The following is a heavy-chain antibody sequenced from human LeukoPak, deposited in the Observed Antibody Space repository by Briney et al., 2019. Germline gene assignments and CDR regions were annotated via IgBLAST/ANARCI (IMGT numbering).Heavy chain of an antibody. CDR2: IYYSGST. CDR1: GASISSRDCY. J-gene: IGHJ5*02. Sequence: SQTLSLTCTVSGASISSRDCYWSWIRQPPGKGLEWIGFIYYSGSTYYNPSLKSRVTISVDTSKNQFSLNLTSVTAADTAVYYYVRDPRLSMVRGILPSFDPWGQGTLVTGSS. CDR3: VRDPRLSMVRGILPSFDP. D-gene: IGHD3-10*01. V-gene: IGHV4-30-4*01.